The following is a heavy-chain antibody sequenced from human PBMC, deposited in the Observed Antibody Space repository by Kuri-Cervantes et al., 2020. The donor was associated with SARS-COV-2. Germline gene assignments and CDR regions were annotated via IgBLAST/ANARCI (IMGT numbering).Heavy chain of an antibody. J-gene: IGHJ3*02. D-gene: IGHD6-13*01. Sequence: SETLSLTCAVYGGSFSGYYWSWIRQPPGKGLEWIGEINHRGSTNYNPSLKSRVTISVDTSKNQFSLKLSSVTAADTAVYYCARDLRPKAAAGTRNAFDIWGQGTMVTVSS. CDR1: GGSFSGYY. CDR2: INHRGST. V-gene: IGHV4-34*01. CDR3: ARDLRPKAAAGTRNAFDI.